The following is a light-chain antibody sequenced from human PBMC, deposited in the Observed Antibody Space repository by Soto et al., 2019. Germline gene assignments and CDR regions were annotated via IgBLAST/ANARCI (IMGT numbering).Light chain of an antibody. CDR2: DAY. V-gene: IGKV3-11*01. J-gene: IGKJ5*01. CDR3: QQRHMRPIT. CDR1: QSFRGL. Sequence: EVVLTQSPVTLSLSPGGRATLSCRASQSFRGLLAWYQQKPGQAPRLLNYDAYNRATGIAPRFSGSGSVTDFTLTISSLEPEDTAVYYCQQRHMRPITFGQGTRLEIK.